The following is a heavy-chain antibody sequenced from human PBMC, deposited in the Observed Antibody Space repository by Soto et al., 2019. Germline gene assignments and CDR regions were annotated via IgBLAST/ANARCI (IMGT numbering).Heavy chain of an antibody. Sequence: SETLSLTYPVSDGSISSYYWSWIRQPAGKGLEWIGRIYTSGSTNYNPSLKSRVTMSVDTSKNQFSLKLSSVTAADTAVYYCARADSSSWYWFDPWGQGTLVTVSS. CDR2: IYTSGST. CDR1: DGSISSYY. V-gene: IGHV4-4*07. CDR3: ARADSSSWYWFDP. J-gene: IGHJ5*02. D-gene: IGHD6-13*01.